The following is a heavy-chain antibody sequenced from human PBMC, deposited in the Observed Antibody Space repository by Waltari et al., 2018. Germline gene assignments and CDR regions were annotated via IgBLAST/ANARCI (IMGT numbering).Heavy chain of an antibody. Sequence: LQLQESGPGLVKPSETLSLTCTVSGGSISSSSYYWGWVRQAPGKGLEWVANIKQDGREKYDVDSVKGRFTISRDNAKNSLYLQMNSLRAEDTAVCYCARDDYSNYGATYYFDYWGQGTLVTVSS. V-gene: IGHV3-7*01. D-gene: IGHD4-4*01. J-gene: IGHJ4*02. CDR1: GGSISSSSYY. CDR3: ARDDYSNYGATYYFDY. CDR2: IKQDGREK.